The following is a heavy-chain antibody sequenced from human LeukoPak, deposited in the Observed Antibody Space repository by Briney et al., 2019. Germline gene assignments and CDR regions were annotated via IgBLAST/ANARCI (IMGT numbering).Heavy chain of an antibody. J-gene: IGHJ5*02. CDR3: ARGTYSKGWYYSWFDP. Sequence: ASVKVSCKASGYTFTGYYMHWVRQAPAQGLDWMGWINPNSGGTNYAQKFQGRVTMTRDTSISTAYIERSRLRSDDTAVYYCARGTYSKGWYYSWFDPWGQGTLVTVSS. D-gene: IGHD6-19*01. V-gene: IGHV1-2*02. CDR2: INPNSGGT. CDR1: GYTFTGYY.